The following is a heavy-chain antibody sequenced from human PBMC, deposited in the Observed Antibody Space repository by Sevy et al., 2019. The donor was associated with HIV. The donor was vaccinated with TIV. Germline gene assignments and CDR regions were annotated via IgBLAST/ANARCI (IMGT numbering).Heavy chain of an antibody. CDR1: GFPFNIYS. CDR3: AREGCTKPHDY. D-gene: IGHD2-8*01. V-gene: IGHV3-23*01. Sequence: GSLRLSCATSGFPFNIYSMSWVRQAPGKGLEWVSTLSFGCGKINYADSVKGRFTISRDNSENTLYLEMNSLRAEDTALYFCAREGCTKPHDYWCRGTLVTVSS. CDR2: LSFGCGKI. J-gene: IGHJ4*02.